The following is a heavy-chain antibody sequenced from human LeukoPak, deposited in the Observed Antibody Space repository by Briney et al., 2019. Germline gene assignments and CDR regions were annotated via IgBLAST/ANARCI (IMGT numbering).Heavy chain of an antibody. V-gene: IGHV1-2*07. D-gene: IGHD6-13*01. J-gene: IGHJ4*02. Sequence: ASVKVSCKASGYIFTGYEMHWVRQAPGQGLEWMGWINPNSGGTNYAHKFQGRVTMTRDTSISTAYMELSRLRSDDTAVYYCARDRPPQLVRPFDYWGQGTLVTVSS. CDR3: ARDRPPQLVRPFDY. CDR1: GYIFTGYE. CDR2: INPNSGGT.